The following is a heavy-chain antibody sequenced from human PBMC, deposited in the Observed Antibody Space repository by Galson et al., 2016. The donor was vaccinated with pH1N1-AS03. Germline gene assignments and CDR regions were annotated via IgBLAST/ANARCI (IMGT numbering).Heavy chain of an antibody. CDR1: GYTFSNYG. CDR2: IKNNNDNT. D-gene: IGHD2/OR15-2a*01. Sequence: SVKASCKASGYTFSNYGITWVRQAPGQGLQWMGWIKNNNDNTIYGQNFQGRVTLTTDPSTNTAYMELMNLRSDDTGVYYCARAFEEYLLRDYSSVFDSWGQGTLVTVSS. V-gene: IGHV1-18*01. J-gene: IGHJ4*02. CDR3: ARAFEEYLLRDYSSVFDS.